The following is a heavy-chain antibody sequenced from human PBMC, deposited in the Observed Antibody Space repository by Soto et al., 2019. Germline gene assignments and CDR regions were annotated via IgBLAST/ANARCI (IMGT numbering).Heavy chain of an antibody. J-gene: IGHJ6*02. D-gene: IGHD3-3*01. CDR1: GYTFTSYY. CDR3: ARGGRETYYDFWRGPQGGGYYYYGMDV. V-gene: IGHV1-8*01. CDR2: MNPNSGNT. Sequence: ASVKVSSKASGYTFTSYYINWVLHATVQVLERMVWMNPNSGNTGYAQKFQGRVNMTRNTSISTAYMELSSLRSEDTAVYYCARGGRETYYDFWRGPQGGGYYYYGMDVWGQGTTVTVSS.